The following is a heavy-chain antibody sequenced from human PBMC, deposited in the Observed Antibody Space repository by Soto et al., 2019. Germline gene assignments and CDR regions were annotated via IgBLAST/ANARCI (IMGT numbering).Heavy chain of an antibody. D-gene: IGHD4-17*01. CDR3: ALPTGSYGDYAWSVSY. J-gene: IGHJ4*02. Sequence: QVQLVQSGAEVKKPWASVKVSCKASGYTFSGYAIAWVRQAPGTALEWMGWVSAYTGHTDSAHNLQGRVSMTTDTATSAAYMELRSLTSDDASGYYCALPTGSYGDYAWSVSYWGQGTLVTVSS. CDR2: VSAYTGHT. V-gene: IGHV1-18*01. CDR1: GYTFSGYA.